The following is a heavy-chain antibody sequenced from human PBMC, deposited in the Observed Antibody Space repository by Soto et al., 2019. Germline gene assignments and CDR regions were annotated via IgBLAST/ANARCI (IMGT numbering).Heavy chain of an antibody. J-gene: IGHJ6*02. V-gene: IGHV4-31*03. D-gene: IGHD3-10*01. Sequence: ASETLSLTCTVSGGSISSGGYYWSWIRQHPGKGLEWIGYIYYSGSTYYNPSLKSRVTISVDTSKNQFSLKLSSVTAADTAVYYCARGRITMVRGVIRGMDVWGQGTTVTVSS. CDR3: ARGRITMVRGVIRGMDV. CDR1: GGSISSGGYY. CDR2: IYYSGST.